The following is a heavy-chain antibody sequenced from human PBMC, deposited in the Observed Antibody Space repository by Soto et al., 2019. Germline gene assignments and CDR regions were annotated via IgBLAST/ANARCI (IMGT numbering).Heavy chain of an antibody. CDR2: IISIFGIA. CDR3: AREDRDRETGLVPAAMEGRDV. V-gene: IGHV1-69*08. D-gene: IGHD2-2*01. CDR1: GGTFSRYS. J-gene: IGHJ6*02. Sequence: QVQLVQSGAEVKKPGSSVKVSCKASGGTFSRYSITWVRQAPGHGLEWIGRIISIFGIASYAQKFQGRVTITADEATSTAYMELSSLRSDDTAVYYCAREDRDRETGLVPAAMEGRDVWGQGTTVTFSS.